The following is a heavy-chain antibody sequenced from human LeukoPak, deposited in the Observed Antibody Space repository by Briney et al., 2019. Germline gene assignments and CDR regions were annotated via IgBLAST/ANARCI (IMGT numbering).Heavy chain of an antibody. CDR2: IVVGSGNT. CDR3: AAVGSRSGGYYYDSSGYDAFDI. D-gene: IGHD3-22*01. J-gene: IGHJ3*02. V-gene: IGHV1-58*02. Sequence: SVKVPCKASGFTFTSSAMQWVRQARGQRLEWIGWIVVGSGNTNYAQKFQERVTITRDMSTSTAYMELSSLRSEDTAVYYCAAVGSRSGGYYYDSSGYDAFDIWGQGTMVTVSS. CDR1: GFTFTSSA.